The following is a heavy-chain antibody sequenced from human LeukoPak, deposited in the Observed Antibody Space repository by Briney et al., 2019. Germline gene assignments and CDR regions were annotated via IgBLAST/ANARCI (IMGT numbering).Heavy chain of an antibody. CDR1: GYTFTGYY. CDR3: ARAVKDIVVVVAATAWFDP. CDR2: INPNSGGT. V-gene: IGHV1-2*02. Sequence: ASVKVSCKASGYTFTGYYMHWVRQAPGQGLEWMGWINPNSGGTNYAQKFQGRVTMTRDTSISTAYMELSRLRSDDTAVYYCARAVKDIVVVVAATAWFDPWGQGTLVTVSS. D-gene: IGHD2-15*01. J-gene: IGHJ5*02.